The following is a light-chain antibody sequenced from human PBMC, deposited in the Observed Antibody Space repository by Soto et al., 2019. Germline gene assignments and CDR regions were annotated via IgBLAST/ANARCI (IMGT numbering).Light chain of an antibody. Sequence: EIVMTQSPATLSVSPGERATLSCRASQSVSSNLAWYQRKPGQAPRLLIYDASTRATGIPARFSGSGSGIEFTLTISSLLSEDFAVYYCQQYNDWPANTFGQGTKLEIK. CDR1: QSVSSN. V-gene: IGKV3-15*01. J-gene: IGKJ2*01. CDR2: DAS. CDR3: QQYNDWPANT.